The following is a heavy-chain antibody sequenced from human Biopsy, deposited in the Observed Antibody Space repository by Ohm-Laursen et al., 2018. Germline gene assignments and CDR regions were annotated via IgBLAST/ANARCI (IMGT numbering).Heavy chain of an antibody. Sequence: SLRLSCTASGFTFENYAMNWVRQAPGKGLEWVSGISWNSGSVVYADSVKGRFTISRDNAKNTVYLQMNSLGIDDTAVYYCASPNPSRVAGGVALLDHWGQGALVTVSP. CDR1: GFTFENYA. CDR2: ISWNSGSV. D-gene: IGHD3-16*01. V-gene: IGHV3-9*01. CDR3: ASPNPSRVAGGVALLDH. J-gene: IGHJ4*02.